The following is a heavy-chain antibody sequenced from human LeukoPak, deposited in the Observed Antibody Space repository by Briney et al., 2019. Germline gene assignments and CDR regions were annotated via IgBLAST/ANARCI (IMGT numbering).Heavy chain of an antibody. V-gene: IGHV4-59*12. CDR3: ARDDSSSWYSWFDP. CDR2: IYYSGNT. CDR1: GGSISSYY. Sequence: SETLSLTCTVSGGSISSYYWNWIRQPPGKGLEWIGYIYYSGNTNYNPSLKSRVTISVDTSKNQFSLKLSSVTAADTAVYYCARDDSSSWYSWFDPWGQGTLVTVSS. J-gene: IGHJ5*02. D-gene: IGHD6-13*01.